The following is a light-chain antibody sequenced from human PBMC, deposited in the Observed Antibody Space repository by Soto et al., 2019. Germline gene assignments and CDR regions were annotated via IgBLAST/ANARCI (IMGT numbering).Light chain of an antibody. CDR2: DTS. CDR3: LVSYSGARL. V-gene: IGLV7-46*01. Sequence: QAVVTQEPSLAVSPGGTVTLTCGSSTGAVTSGHYPYWFQQEPGQAPRMLIYDTSSKHSWTPARFSGSLLGGKAALTLSGAQPEDEAEYYCLVSYSGARLFGGGTKVTVL. CDR1: TGAVTSGHY. J-gene: IGLJ2*01.